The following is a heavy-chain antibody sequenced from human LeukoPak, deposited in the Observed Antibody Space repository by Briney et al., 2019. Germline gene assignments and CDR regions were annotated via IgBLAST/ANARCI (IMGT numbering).Heavy chain of an antibody. CDR1: GFTFSSYA. CDR2: ISGSGGST. D-gene: IGHD6-13*01. Sequence: PGGSLRLPCPASGFTFSSYAMSGVGPPPGRGLDWVSAISGSGGSTYYADSVKGRFTISRDNSKNTLYLQMNSLRAEDTAVYYCAKGDRIAAAGTFDYWGQGTLVTVSS. V-gene: IGHV3-23*01. J-gene: IGHJ4*02. CDR3: AKGDRIAAAGTFDY.